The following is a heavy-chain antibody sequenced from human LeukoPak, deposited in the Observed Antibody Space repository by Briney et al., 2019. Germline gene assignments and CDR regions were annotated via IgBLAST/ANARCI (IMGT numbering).Heavy chain of an antibody. CDR2: ISGGGGST. D-gene: IGHD1-14*01. J-gene: IGHJ5*02. Sequence: GGSLRLSCAASEFTFSNYAMNWVRKAPGKGLEWVSGISGGGGSTYYADSVKGRFTISRDNSKNTLYLQMDSLRAEDTALYYCAKGSGINHYHWIDPWGQGTLVTVSS. V-gene: IGHV3-23*01. CDR3: AKGSGINHYHWIDP. CDR1: EFTFSNYA.